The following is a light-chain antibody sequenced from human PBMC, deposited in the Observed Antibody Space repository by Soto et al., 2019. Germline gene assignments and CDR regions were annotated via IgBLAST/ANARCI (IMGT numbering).Light chain of an antibody. Sequence: IQLTQSPSSLSASMGDRVAITCRASQDIAIYLAWYQQTAGKAPKLLIYGASTLQSGVPSRFSGSGSGTEFTLTIRSLQPEDFATYYCQQLDSYPPTFGGGTKVEIK. CDR2: GAS. V-gene: IGKV1-9*01. J-gene: IGKJ4*01. CDR1: QDIAIY. CDR3: QQLDSYPPT.